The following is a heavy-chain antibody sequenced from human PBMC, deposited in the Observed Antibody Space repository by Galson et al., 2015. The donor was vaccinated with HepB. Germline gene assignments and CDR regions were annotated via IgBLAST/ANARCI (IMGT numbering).Heavy chain of an antibody. CDR3: AKDLRYYGSGSYGAFDI. Sequence: SLRLSCAASGFTFSNYGMHWVRQASGKGLEWVAVVSYDGSIKFYADSVKGRFTISRDNSKNTLYLQMNSLRAEDTAVYYCAKDLRYYGSGSYGAFDIWGQGTMVTVSS. CDR2: VSYDGSIK. V-gene: IGHV3-30*18. CDR1: GFTFSNYG. D-gene: IGHD3-10*01. J-gene: IGHJ3*02.